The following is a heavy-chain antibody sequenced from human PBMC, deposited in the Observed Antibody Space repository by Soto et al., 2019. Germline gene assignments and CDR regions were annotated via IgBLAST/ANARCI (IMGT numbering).Heavy chain of an antibody. Sequence: QVQLVQSGAEVKKPGSSVKVYCEASGGTFNTYTINWVRQAPGRGLEWMGQVIPMYDSVNYAESFQGRVTITADKSTNIAYMELSSLTSEDTALYFCASWRSYSGSYCFDYWGQGTLVIVSS. CDR3: ASWRSYSGSYCFDY. CDR2: VIPMYDSV. CDR1: GGTFNTYT. J-gene: IGHJ4*02. V-gene: IGHV1-69*06. D-gene: IGHD1-26*01.